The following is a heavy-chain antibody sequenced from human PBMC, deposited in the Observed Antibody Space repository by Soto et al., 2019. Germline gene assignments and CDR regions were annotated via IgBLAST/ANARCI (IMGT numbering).Heavy chain of an antibody. CDR1: GYTFTSYG. D-gene: IGHD6-13*01. CDR2: ISAYNGNT. J-gene: IGHJ4*02. Sequence: ASVKVSCKASGYTFTSYGISWVRQAPGQGLEWMGWISAYNGNTNYAQKLQGRVTMTTDTSTSTAYMELRSLRSDDTAVYYCARVRWSESGYSRSWPLEFDYWGPGTLVTVSS. V-gene: IGHV1-18*04. CDR3: ARVRWSESGYSRSWPLEFDY.